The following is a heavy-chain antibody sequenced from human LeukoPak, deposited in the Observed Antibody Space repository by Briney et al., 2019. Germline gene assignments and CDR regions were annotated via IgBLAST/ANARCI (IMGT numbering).Heavy chain of an antibody. V-gene: IGHV3-21*01. J-gene: IGHJ4*02. D-gene: IGHD2/OR15-2a*01. CDR1: GFTFSSYA. Sequence: IPGGSLRLSCAASGFTFSSYAMSWVRQAPGKGLEWVSSISTSSDYIYYADSVKGRFTISRDNAKNSLYLQMNSLRAEDTAVYFCARCRGDCNTPQYFFEYWGQGSLVTVSS. CDR2: ISTSSDYI. CDR3: ARCRGDCNTPQYFFEY.